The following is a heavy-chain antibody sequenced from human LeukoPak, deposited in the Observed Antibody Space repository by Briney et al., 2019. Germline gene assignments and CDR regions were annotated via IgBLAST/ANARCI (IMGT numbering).Heavy chain of an antibody. V-gene: IGHV1-8*03. CDR3: ARRALYDSSGYYYLSGWFDP. J-gene: IGHJ5*02. CDR2: MNPNSGNT. D-gene: IGHD3-22*01. CDR1: GYTFTSYD. Sequence: RASVKVSCKASGYTFTSYDINWVRQATGQGLEWMGWMNPNSGNTGYAQKFQGRVTITRNTSISTAYMELSSLRSEDTAVYYCARRALYDSSGYYYLSGWFDPWGQGTLVTVSS.